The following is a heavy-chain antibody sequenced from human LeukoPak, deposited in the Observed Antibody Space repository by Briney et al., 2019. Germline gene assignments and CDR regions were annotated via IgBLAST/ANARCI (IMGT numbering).Heavy chain of an antibody. V-gene: IGHV3-30*02. CDR2: IRYDGSNK. CDR1: GFTFSSYG. CDR3: AKDLYSSGWYFDL. D-gene: IGHD6-19*01. Sequence: GGSLRLSCAASGFTFSSYGMHWVHQAPGKGLEWVAFIRYDGSNKYYADSVKGRFTISRDNSKNTLYLQMNSLRAEDTAVYYCAKDLYSSGWYFDLWGRGTLVTVSS. J-gene: IGHJ2*01.